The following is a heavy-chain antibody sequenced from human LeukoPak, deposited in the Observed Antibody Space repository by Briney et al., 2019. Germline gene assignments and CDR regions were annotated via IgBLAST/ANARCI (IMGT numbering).Heavy chain of an antibody. CDR1: GFTFSSYS. CDR3: ARDGWELEEYYFDY. D-gene: IGHD1-26*01. J-gene: IGHJ4*02. CDR2: ISSSSTI. Sequence: PGGSLRLSCAASGFTFSSYSMNWVRQAPGKGLEWVSYISSSSTIYYADSVKGRFTISRDNAKNSLYLQMNSLRAEDTAVYYCARDGWELEEYYFDYWGQGTLVTVSS. V-gene: IGHV3-48*01.